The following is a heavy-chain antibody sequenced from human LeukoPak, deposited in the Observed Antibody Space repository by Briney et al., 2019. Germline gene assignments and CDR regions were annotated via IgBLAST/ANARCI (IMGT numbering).Heavy chain of an antibody. CDR2: IYYSGST. CDR3: ARGQQWLAYYYYYGMDV. V-gene: IGHV4-59*01. Sequence: KASETLSLTCTVSGGSISSYYWSWVRQPPGKGLEWIGYIYYSGSTNYNPSLKSRVTIPVDTSKNQFSLKLSSVTAADTAVYYCARGQQWLAYYYYYGMDVWGQGTTVTVSS. J-gene: IGHJ6*02. D-gene: IGHD6-19*01. CDR1: GGSISSYY.